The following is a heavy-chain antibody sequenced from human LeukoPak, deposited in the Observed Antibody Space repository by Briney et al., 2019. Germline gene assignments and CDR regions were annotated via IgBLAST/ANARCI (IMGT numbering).Heavy chain of an antibody. D-gene: IGHD1-26*01. Sequence: PGGSLRLSCAASGFTFSGHSMNWIRQAPGKGLEWVSSISSRSSFIYYADSVKGRFTISRDNAKNSLYLQMNSLRAEDTAVYYCARDCIEGPCDIWGQGTMVIVSS. CDR3: ARDCIEGPCDI. V-gene: IGHV3-21*01. CDR2: ISSRSSFI. J-gene: IGHJ3*02. CDR1: GFTFSGHS.